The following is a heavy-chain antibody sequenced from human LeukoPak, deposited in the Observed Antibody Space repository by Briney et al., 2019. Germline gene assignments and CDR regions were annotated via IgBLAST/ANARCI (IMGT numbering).Heavy chain of an antibody. V-gene: IGHV1-69*05. CDR1: GGTFSSYA. J-gene: IGHJ1*01. CDR2: IIPIFGTA. D-gene: IGHD2-2*01. Sequence: SVKVSCKASGGTFSSYAISWVRQAPGQGLEWMGGIIPIFGTANYAQKFQGRVTITTDESTSTAYMELSSLRSEDTAVYYCARYCSSTSCRSRYFQHWGQGTLVTVSS. CDR3: ARYCSSTSCRSRYFQH.